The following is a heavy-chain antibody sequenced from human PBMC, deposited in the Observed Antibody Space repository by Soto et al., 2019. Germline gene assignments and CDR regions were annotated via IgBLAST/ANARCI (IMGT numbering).Heavy chain of an antibody. CDR1: GGTFSSYA. CDR3: ARSEVYSSGWYNWFDP. Sequence: ASVKVSCKASGGTFSSYAISWVRQAPGQGLEWMGGIIPIFGTANYAQKFQGRVTITADESTSTAYMELSSLRSEDTAVYYCARSEVYSSGWYNWFDPWGQGTLVTVS. V-gene: IGHV1-69*13. J-gene: IGHJ5*02. D-gene: IGHD6-19*01. CDR2: IIPIFGTA.